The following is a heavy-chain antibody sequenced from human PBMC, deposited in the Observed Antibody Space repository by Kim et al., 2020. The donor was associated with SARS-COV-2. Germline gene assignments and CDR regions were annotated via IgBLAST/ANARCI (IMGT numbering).Heavy chain of an antibody. CDR3: ARGYSYGYVTY. V-gene: IGHV1-3*01. D-gene: IGHD5-18*01. Sequence: KYSQKFQGRVTITRDTSASTAYMELSSLRSEDTAVYYCARGYSYGYVTYWGQGTLVTVSS. J-gene: IGHJ4*02.